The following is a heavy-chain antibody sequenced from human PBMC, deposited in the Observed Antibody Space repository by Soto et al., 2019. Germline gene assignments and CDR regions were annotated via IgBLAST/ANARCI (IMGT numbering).Heavy chain of an antibody. D-gene: IGHD1-1*01. Sequence: LCGGSVRAPDWWNWVRQSPDKGLEWIAEVHISGHSNYNPSLRSRVGVSIDSSKNQFYLNLNSVTAADTAIYYCARVRQGCSANNCYFDPWGQGTQVNISS. CDR2: VHISGHS. CDR3: ARVRQGCSANNCYFDP. CDR1: GGSVRAPDW. V-gene: IGHV4-4*02. J-gene: IGHJ5*01.